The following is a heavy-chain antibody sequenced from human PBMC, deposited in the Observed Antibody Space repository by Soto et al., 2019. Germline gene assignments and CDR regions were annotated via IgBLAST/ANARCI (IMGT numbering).Heavy chain of an antibody. CDR3: AHVIHLLRIYYCIHL. CDR2: ISWNSGSI. Sequence: EVQLVESGGGLVQPGRSLRLSCAASGFTFDDYAMHWVRQAPGKGLEWVSGISWNSGSIGYADSVKGRLTISRDNAQNSLYLQMNSLNSVNTALYYCAHVIHLLRIYYCIHLWVHGTTVTVSS. CDR1: GFTFDDYA. J-gene: IGHJ6*02. V-gene: IGHV3-9*01.